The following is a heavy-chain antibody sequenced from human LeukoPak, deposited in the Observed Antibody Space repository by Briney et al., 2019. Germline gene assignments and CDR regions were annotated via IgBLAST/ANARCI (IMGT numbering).Heavy chain of an antibody. CDR1: GGSISVSY. V-gene: IGHV4-59*01. D-gene: IGHD3-16*02. CDR2: IHYSGNT. Sequence: PSETLSLTCIVPGGSISVSYWSWIRHPPGGGLGFIGYIHYSGNTYYNPSLKGRVTISMDTSKNQFSLILYSVTAADTAMFYCARSNSGYQKPLDHWGPGALVTISS. CDR3: ARSNSGYQKPLDH. J-gene: IGHJ4*02.